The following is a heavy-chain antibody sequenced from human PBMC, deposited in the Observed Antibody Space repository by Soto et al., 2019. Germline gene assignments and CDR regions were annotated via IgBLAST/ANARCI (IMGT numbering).Heavy chain of an antibody. CDR2: IRYDGSNK. D-gene: IGHD2-15*01. CDR3: ARDQPYCSGGSCSYYFDY. V-gene: IGHV3-33*01. CDR1: GFTFSSYG. J-gene: IGHJ4*02. Sequence: QVQLVESGGGVVQPGRSLRLSCAASGFTFSSYGMHWVRQAPGKGLEWVAVIRYDGSNKYYADSVKGRFTISRDNSKNTLYLQINSRRAEDTAVYYCARDQPYCSGGSCSYYFDYWGQGTLVTVSS.